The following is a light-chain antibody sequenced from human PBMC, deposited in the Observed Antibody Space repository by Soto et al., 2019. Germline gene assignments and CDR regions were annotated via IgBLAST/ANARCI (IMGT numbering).Light chain of an antibody. J-gene: IGKJ5*01. CDR1: GDVSSN. V-gene: IGKV3-15*01. CDR2: GAS. Sequence: ETVMTLSASAVSVSPGEGATLSCGASGDVSSNLAWYQQKPGQAPSLLIYGASTRATGLPARFSGSGSGTDFTLTISSLQSEDSAVYYCQPYKSWSAITFGQGTRLDI. CDR3: QPYKSWSAIT.